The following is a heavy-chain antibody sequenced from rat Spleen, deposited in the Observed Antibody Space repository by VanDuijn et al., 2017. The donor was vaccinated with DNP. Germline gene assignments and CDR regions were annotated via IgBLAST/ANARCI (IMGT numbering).Heavy chain of an antibody. Sequence: EVQLVESGGGLVQPGRSLKLSCEASGFTFNNYGMHWVRQAPRKGLEWVSSINPSSSSTYYRDSVKGRFTISRDNAKSTLYLQIDSLRSEDTATYYCSRENYYSSDYWGQGVMVTVSS. V-gene: IGHV5-19*01. CDR3: SRENYYSSDY. D-gene: IGHD1-1*01. CDR1: GFTFNNYG. CDR2: INPSSSST. J-gene: IGHJ2*01.